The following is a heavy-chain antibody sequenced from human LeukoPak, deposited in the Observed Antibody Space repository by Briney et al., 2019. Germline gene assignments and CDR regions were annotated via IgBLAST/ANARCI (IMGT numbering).Heavy chain of an antibody. CDR2: IYYSGST. J-gene: IGHJ4*02. Sequence: SETLSLTCAVYGGSFSGYYWSWIRQPPGKGLEWIGYIYYSGSTNYNPSLKSRVTISVDTSKNQFSLKLSSVTAADTAVYYCARRSSTGAFDYWGQGTLVTVSS. D-gene: IGHD2-2*01. CDR1: GGSFSGYY. V-gene: IGHV4-59*08. CDR3: ARRSSTGAFDY.